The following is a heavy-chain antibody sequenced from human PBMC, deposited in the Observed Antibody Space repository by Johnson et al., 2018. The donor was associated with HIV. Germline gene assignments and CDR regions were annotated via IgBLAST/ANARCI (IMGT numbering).Heavy chain of an antibody. CDR2: ISYDGINK. V-gene: IGHV3-30*04. CDR1: GFTFSSYA. CDR3: ARMTVTSPGFFDI. J-gene: IGHJ3*02. Sequence: QVQLVESGGGVVQPGRSLRLSCAASGFTFSSYAMHWVRQAPGKGLEWVAVISYDGINKDYADSVKGRFTISRDNSKNTLYLQMNSLRAEGTAVYYCARMTVTSPGFFDIWGQGTMVTVSS. D-gene: IGHD4-17*01.